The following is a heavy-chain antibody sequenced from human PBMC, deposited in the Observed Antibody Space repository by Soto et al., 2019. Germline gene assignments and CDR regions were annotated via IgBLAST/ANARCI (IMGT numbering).Heavy chain of an antibody. D-gene: IGHD1-1*01. J-gene: IGHJ4*02. CDR1: GGSISTSNW. Sequence: QVQLQESGPGLVKPSGTLSLTCAVSGGSISTSNWWSWVRQPLGTGLEWIGEVYHSGSTHYNPSFKSRGAMSVDKSMNQCSLKLNSVTAADAALYYCASTSTSGTRFAYWGQGSLVTVSS. CDR2: VYHSGST. CDR3: ASTSTSGTRFAY. V-gene: IGHV4-4*02.